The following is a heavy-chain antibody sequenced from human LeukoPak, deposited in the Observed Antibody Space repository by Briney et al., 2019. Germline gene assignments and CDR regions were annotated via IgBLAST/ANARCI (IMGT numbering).Heavy chain of an antibody. V-gene: IGHV1-46*01. Sequence: ASVKVSCKASGYTFTSYYMHWVRQAPGQGLEWMGIINPSGGSTSYAQKFQGRVTMTRDTSTSTVYMELSSLRSEDTAVYYCARASHYYDSSGYYYYFDYWGQGTLVTVSS. CDR2: INPSGGST. CDR1: GYTFTSYY. J-gene: IGHJ4*02. CDR3: ARASHYYDSSGYYYYFDY. D-gene: IGHD3-22*01.